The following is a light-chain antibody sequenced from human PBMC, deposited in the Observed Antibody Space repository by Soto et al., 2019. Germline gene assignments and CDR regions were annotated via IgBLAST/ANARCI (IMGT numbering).Light chain of an antibody. J-gene: IGKJ1*01. CDR2: GAS. V-gene: IGKV3-20*01. CDR1: QSIYRNF. Sequence: EIVLTQSPGTLSLSPGERATLSCRASQSIYRNFVAWYQQRPGQAPRLLISGASTRSTDIPDRFTGSVSGTDFTLTISRLEPEDFAVYYCQQYGASPWTFAQGTKVDIK. CDR3: QQYGASPWT.